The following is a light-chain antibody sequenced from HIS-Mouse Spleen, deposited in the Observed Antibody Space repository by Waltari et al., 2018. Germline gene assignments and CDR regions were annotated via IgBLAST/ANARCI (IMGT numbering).Light chain of an antibody. Sequence: DIQLTQSPSFLPASVGDRVPIPCRASQGISSYLAWYQQKPGKAPKPLIYAASTLQSGVPSRFSGSGSETEFTLTISSLQPEDFATYYCQQLNSYPPTFGQGTKVEIK. CDR2: AAS. CDR3: QQLNSYPPT. V-gene: IGKV1-9*01. CDR1: QGISSY. J-gene: IGKJ1*01.